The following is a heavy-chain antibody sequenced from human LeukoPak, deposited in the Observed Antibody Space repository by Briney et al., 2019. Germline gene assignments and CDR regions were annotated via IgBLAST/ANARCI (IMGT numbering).Heavy chain of an antibody. D-gene: IGHD2-21*02. Sequence: QTGGSLRLSCAASRFTFSSYSMNWVRQAPGMGLEWVSSISSSGSTIYYADSVKGRFTISRDNAKNSLYLQMNSLRAEDTAVYYCARSSFVVVTGDYWGQGTLVTASS. CDR3: ARSSFVVVTGDY. V-gene: IGHV3-48*04. J-gene: IGHJ4*02. CDR1: RFTFSSYS. CDR2: ISSSGSTI.